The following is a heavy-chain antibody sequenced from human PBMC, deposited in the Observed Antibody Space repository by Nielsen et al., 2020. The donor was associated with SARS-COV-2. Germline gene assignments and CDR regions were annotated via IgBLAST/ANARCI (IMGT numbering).Heavy chain of an antibody. CDR3: ARTFTRRIDDAFDM. V-gene: IGHV3-9*01. CDR1: GFTFDDYA. D-gene: IGHD2-15*01. CDR2: ISWNSGSI. Sequence: SLKISCAASGFTFDDYAMHWVRQAPGKGLEWVSGISWNSGSIGYADSVKGRFTISRDNAKNSLYLQMNSLRAEDTAIYYCARTFTRRIDDAFDMWGQGTLVTVSS. J-gene: IGHJ3*02.